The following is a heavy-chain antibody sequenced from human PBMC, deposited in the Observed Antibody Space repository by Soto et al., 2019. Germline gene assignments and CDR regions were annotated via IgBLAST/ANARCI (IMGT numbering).Heavy chain of an antibody. CDR3: ARATVGATYYYDTGDGY. CDR1: GFTVSSKH. CDR2: IYSGGTT. D-gene: IGHD3-22*01. V-gene: IGHV3-53*01. Sequence: GGSLRLSCAASGFTVSSKHMSWVRQAPGKGLEWVSVIYSGGTTYYADSVKGRFTISRDNSKNTLYLQMNSLRAEDTAVYYCARATVGATYYYDTGDGYWGQGTLVTVSS. J-gene: IGHJ4*02.